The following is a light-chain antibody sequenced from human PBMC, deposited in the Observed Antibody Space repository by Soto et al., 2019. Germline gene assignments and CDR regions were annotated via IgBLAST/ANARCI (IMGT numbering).Light chain of an antibody. V-gene: IGKV3-20*01. CDR2: GAS. CDR1: QSVSSSY. Sequence: EIVLTQSPDTLSLSPGERATLSCRASQSVSSSYLAWYKQKPGQAPRLLIYGASSRAPGIPDRFSGSESGTDFTLTMSRLEPEDFAVYYCQQYTSSQLTVGGGTKVEIK. J-gene: IGKJ4*01. CDR3: QQYTSSQLT.